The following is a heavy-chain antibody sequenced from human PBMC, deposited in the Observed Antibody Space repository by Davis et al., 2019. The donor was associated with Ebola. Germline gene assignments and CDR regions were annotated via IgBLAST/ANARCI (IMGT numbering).Heavy chain of an antibody. CDR3: ARGWLRTSFDC. V-gene: IGHV6-1*01. D-gene: IGHD6-19*01. CDR2: TYFNSKWYN. J-gene: IGHJ4*02. Sequence: HSQTLSLTCAISVDSLSIRSGGWNWIRQSPSRGLEWLGRTYFNSKWYNDYAVSVKTRITINPDTSKNQFSLQLNSVTPEDTAVYYCARGWLRTSFDCWGQGTLVTVSS. CDR1: VDSLSIRSGG.